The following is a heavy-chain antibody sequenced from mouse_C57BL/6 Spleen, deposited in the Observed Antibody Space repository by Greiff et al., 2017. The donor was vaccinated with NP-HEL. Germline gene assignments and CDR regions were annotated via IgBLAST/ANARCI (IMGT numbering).Heavy chain of an antibody. D-gene: IGHD3-3*01. Sequence: QVQLQQSGAELVRPGPSVKLSCKASGYTFTSYWMHWVKQRPGQGLEWIGVIDPSDSYTNYNQKFKGKATLTVDTSSSTAYMQLSSLTSEDSAVYYCARGLGYAMDYWGQGTSVTVSS. J-gene: IGHJ4*01. CDR2: IDPSDSYT. CDR3: ARGLGYAMDY. CDR1: GYTFTSYW. V-gene: IGHV1-59*01.